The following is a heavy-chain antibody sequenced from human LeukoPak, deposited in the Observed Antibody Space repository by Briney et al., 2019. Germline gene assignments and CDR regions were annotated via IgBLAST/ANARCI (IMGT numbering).Heavy chain of an antibody. CDR1: GFTFSSYS. Sequence: GGSLRLSCAASGFTFSSYSMNWVRQAPGKGLEWVSYISSSSSTIYYADSVKGRFTISRDNAKNSLYLQTNSLGAEDTAVYYCARRREMAKRSLDYWGQGTLVIVSS. D-gene: IGHD5-24*01. CDR3: ARRREMAKRSLDY. J-gene: IGHJ4*02. V-gene: IGHV3-48*01. CDR2: ISSSSSTI.